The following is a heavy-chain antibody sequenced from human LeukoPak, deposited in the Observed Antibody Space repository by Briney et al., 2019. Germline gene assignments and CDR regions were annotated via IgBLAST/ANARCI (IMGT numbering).Heavy chain of an antibody. CDR3: ARGGGRRDSSGYYQNWFDP. CDR2: INHSGST. J-gene: IGHJ5*02. V-gene: IGHV4-34*01. CDR1: GGSFSGYY. D-gene: IGHD3-22*01. Sequence: SETLSLTXAVYGGSFSGYYWSWIRQPPGKGLEWIGEINHSGSTNYNPSLKSRVTISVDTSKNQFSLKLSSVTAADTAVYYCARGGGRRDSSGYYQNWFDPWGQGTLVTVSS.